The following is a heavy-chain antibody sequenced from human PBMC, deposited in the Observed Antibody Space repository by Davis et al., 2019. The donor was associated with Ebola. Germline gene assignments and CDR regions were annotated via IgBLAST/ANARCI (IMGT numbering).Heavy chain of an antibody. CDR1: EFTFSSYG. Sequence: GESLKISCAASEFTFSSYGMTWVRQAPGKGLEWVSTITSRYDTHSTDSVRGRFTISRDNSTNTLYLQMNSLRAEDTALYYCAELHSSSSHIWGQGTLVTVSS. V-gene: IGHV3-23*01. D-gene: IGHD6-6*01. CDR2: ITSRYDT. CDR3: AELHSSSSHI. J-gene: IGHJ4*02.